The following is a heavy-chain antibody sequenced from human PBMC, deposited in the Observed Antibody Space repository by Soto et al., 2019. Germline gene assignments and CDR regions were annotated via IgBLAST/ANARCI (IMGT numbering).Heavy chain of an antibody. D-gene: IGHD2-2*02. CDR3: ARNEYQLLYLDP. J-gene: IGHJ5*02. V-gene: IGHV4-30-2*01. Sequence: PSETLSLTCAVSGGSIGSGGYSWSWIRQPPGKGLEWIGYIYHSGSTYYNPSLKSRVTISVDRSKNQFSLKLSSVTAADTAVYYCARNEYQLLYLDPWGQGTLVTVSS. CDR1: GGSIGSGGYS. CDR2: IYHSGST.